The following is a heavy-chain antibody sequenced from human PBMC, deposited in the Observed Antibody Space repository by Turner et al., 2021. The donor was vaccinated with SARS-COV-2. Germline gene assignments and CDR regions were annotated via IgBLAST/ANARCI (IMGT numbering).Heavy chain of an antibody. D-gene: IGHD2-2*01. J-gene: IGHJ5*02. Sequence: EVQLVESGGGLVKPGGSLRLSCAASGFTFGNAWMSWVRQAPGKGLGWVSSISSSSSYIYYADSVKGRFTISRDNAKNSLYLQMNSLRAEDTAVYYCARDCSIPSCEAWGQGTLVTVSS. V-gene: IGHV3-21*01. CDR3: ARDCSIPSCEA. CDR1: GFTFGNAW. CDR2: ISSSSSYI.